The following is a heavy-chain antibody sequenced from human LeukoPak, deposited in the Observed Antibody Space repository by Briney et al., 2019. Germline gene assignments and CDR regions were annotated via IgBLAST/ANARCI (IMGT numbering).Heavy chain of an antibody. J-gene: IGHJ5*02. CDR1: GGSISSSRYY. CDR2: ISYSGSS. CDR3: VRDDYGDYTRRFDP. Sequence: SETLSLTCTVSGGSISSSRYYWGWIRQPPGKGLEWIASISYSGSSYYNPSLKSRVTISVDTSKNQVSLQLSSVTAADTAVYYCVRDDYGDYTRRFDPWGQGTLVTVSS. V-gene: IGHV4-39*07. D-gene: IGHD4-17*01.